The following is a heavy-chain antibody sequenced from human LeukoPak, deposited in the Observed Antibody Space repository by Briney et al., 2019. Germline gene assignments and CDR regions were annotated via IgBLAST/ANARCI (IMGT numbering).Heavy chain of an antibody. V-gene: IGHV4-4*07. Sequence: SETLSLTCTVSGGSISSYYWSWIRQPAGKGLEWIGRIYTSGSTDYNPSLKSRVTMSVDTSKSQFSLQLSSVTAADTAVYYCARNGYNYRDFDYWGQGTLVTVSS. D-gene: IGHD5-24*01. CDR3: ARNGYNYRDFDY. J-gene: IGHJ4*02. CDR2: IYTSGST. CDR1: GGSISSYY.